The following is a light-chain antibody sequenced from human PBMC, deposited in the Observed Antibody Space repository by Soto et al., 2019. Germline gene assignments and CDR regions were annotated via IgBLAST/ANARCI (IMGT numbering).Light chain of an antibody. CDR2: AAA. CDR3: LQDYNYPFT. Sequence: AIQMTQSPSSLSASVGDRVTITCRASQAIRNDVGWHQQKPGEASKVLIHAAAYLESGVPSRFSGSGSGTDFTLTISSLQPEDVATYYCLQDYNYPFTFGGGTKVDIK. J-gene: IGKJ4*01. V-gene: IGKV1-6*01. CDR1: QAIRND.